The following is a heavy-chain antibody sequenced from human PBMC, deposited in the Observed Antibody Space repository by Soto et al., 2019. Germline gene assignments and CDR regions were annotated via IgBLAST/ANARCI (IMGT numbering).Heavy chain of an antibody. CDR2: IKSKTDGGTT. D-gene: IGHD4-17*01. J-gene: IGHJ1*01. CDR3: TTARGTYGAEYFQH. CDR1: GFTFTNAW. Sequence: GGSLRLSCAASGFTFTNAWMSWFRQAPGKGLEWVGRIKSKTDGGTTDYAAPVKGRFTISRDDSKNTMYLQMNSLKTEDTAVYYCTTARGTYGAEYFQHWGQGTLVTVSS. V-gene: IGHV3-15*01.